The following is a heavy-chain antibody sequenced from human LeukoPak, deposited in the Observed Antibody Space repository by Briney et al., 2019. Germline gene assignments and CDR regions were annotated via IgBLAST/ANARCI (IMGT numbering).Heavy chain of an antibody. CDR3: ARGRIAARLFDY. D-gene: IGHD6-6*01. J-gene: IGHJ4*02. CDR2: IYYSGGT. V-gene: IGHV4-59*11. CDR1: GGSISSHY. Sequence: SETLSLTCTVSGGSISSHYWSWIRQPPGKGLEWIGYIYYSGGTNYNPSLKSRVTISVDTSKNQFSLKPSSVTAADTAVYYCARGRIAARLFDYWGQGTLVTVSS.